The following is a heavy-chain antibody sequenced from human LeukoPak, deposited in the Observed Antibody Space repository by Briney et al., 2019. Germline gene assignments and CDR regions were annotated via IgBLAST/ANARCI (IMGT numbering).Heavy chain of an antibody. J-gene: IGHJ4*02. CDR2: ISYDGSNK. Sequence: GRSLRLSRVASRCSLSSYAIHWVRQAPRTGLEWAGVISYDGSNKYYADSVKARFTISRDNSKSTLYLQMNCLRAEDTAEYYCARDEGECSGGSCFFQYYFEYWGQGTLVTVSS. D-gene: IGHD2-15*01. CDR3: ARDEGECSGGSCFFQYYFEY. CDR1: RCSLSSYA. V-gene: IGHV3-30*04.